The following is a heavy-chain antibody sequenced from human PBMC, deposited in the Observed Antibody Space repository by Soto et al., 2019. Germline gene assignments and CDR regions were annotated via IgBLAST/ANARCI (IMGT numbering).Heavy chain of an antibody. D-gene: IGHD4-17*01. CDR2: ISGSGGST. Sequence: GSLRLSCTASGFPFSSYAMSWVRQAPGKGLEWVSAISGSGGSTYYADSVKGRFTISRDNSKNTLYLQMNSLRAEDTAVYYCASYSPTYGDYHLPEDYWGQGTLVTVSS. CDR3: ASYSPTYGDYHLPEDY. V-gene: IGHV3-23*01. CDR1: GFPFSSYA. J-gene: IGHJ4*02.